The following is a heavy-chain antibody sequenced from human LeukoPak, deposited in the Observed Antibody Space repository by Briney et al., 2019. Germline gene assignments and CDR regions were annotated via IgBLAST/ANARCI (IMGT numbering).Heavy chain of an antibody. V-gene: IGHV1-69*05. D-gene: IGHD3-22*01. CDR2: IIPIFGTA. J-gene: IGHJ4*02. CDR3: ARGSYYDSSGYYDYFDY. Sequence: ASVKVSCKASGGTFSSYAISWVRQAPGQGLEWMGRIIPIFGTANYAQKFQGRVTITTDESTSTAYMELSSLRSEDTAVYYCARGSYYDSSGYYDYFDYWGQGTLVTVSS. CDR1: GGTFSSYA.